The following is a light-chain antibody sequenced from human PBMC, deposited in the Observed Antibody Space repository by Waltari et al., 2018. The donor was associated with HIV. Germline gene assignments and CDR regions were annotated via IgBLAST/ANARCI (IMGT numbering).Light chain of an antibody. V-gene: IGLV1-40*01. CDR3: QSYDSSLSGVV. CDR1: RSNIGAGYA. CDR2: GNT. J-gene: IGLJ2*01. Sequence: QSVLTQPPSVSGAPGQRVTISCTGGRSNIGAGYAVHWYQQLPGTAPKLLIYGNTNRPSGVPDRFSGSKSGTSASLAITGLQAEDESDYYCQSYDSSLSGVVFGGGTKLTVL.